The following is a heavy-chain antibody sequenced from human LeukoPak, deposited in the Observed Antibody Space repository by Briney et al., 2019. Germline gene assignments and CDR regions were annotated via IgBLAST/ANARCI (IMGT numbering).Heavy chain of an antibody. Sequence: ASVKVSCKASGYTFTSYDINWVRQATGQGLEWVGWMNPNSGNTGYAQKFQGRVTMTRNTSISTAYMELSSLRSEDTAVYYCARGPGYSSSWYPISVWVQGTMVTVSS. CDR3: ARGPGYSSSWYPISV. CDR2: MNPNSGNT. J-gene: IGHJ3*01. CDR1: GYTFTSYD. V-gene: IGHV1-8*01. D-gene: IGHD6-13*01.